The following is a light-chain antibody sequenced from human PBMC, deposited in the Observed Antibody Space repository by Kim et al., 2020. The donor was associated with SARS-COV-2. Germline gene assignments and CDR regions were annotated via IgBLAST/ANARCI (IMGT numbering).Light chain of an antibody. V-gene: IGKV4-1*01. CDR2: WAS. J-gene: IGKJ4*01. CDR1: QNVLYHSGNKNF. CDR3: QQYHTAPFT. Sequence: DIVMTQSPYSLFVSLGERATINCKSSQNVLYHSGNKNFVAWYQQKPGQPPKLLIYWASTRKSGVPDRFSGSGSGPDFTLTISGLQAEDVAVYYCQQYHTAPFTFGGGTKVDIK.